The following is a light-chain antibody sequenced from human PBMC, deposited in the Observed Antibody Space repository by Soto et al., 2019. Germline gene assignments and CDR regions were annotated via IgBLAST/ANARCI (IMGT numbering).Light chain of an antibody. CDR1: SSDVGDYNY. Sequence: QSVLTQPRSVSGSPGQSVTISCTGTSSDVGDYNYVSWYQQHPGKVPKLLIYDVRRRPSGVPDRFSGSKSGNTASLTISGLQAEDEADYYCCSYAGSSLYVFGTGTKLTVL. J-gene: IGLJ1*01. V-gene: IGLV2-11*01. CDR3: CSYAGSSLYV. CDR2: DVR.